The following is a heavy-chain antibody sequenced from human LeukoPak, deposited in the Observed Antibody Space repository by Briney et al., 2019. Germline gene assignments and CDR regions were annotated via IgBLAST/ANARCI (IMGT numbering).Heavy chain of an antibody. J-gene: IGHJ4*02. CDR1: GGSIRSSSYY. CDR3: ARPRYKGPIGY. Sequence: PSETLSLTCTVSGGSIRSSSYYWGCIRQPPGKGLEWIGSIYYSGSTYYNPSLKSRVTISVDTSKNQFSLKLSSVTAADTAVYYCARPRYKGPIGYWGQGTLVTVSS. V-gene: IGHV4-39*01. D-gene: IGHD5-12*01. CDR2: IYYSGST.